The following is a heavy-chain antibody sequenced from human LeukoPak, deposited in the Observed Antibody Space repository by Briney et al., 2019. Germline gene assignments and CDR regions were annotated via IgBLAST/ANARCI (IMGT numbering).Heavy chain of an antibody. D-gene: IGHD3-9*01. CDR2: ISSSGDTL. V-gene: IGHV3-48*03. Sequence: GESLTLSCAASGFTFTSFEMHRVRQAPGKALEWVSYISSSGDTLYYATSMKGRFNISRDNAKKSVYLQMNSLRAEDKAVYYFVGADSDILTGYYIDYWGQGTLVTVSS. CDR3: VGADSDILTGYYIDY. CDR1: GFTFTSFE. J-gene: IGHJ4*02.